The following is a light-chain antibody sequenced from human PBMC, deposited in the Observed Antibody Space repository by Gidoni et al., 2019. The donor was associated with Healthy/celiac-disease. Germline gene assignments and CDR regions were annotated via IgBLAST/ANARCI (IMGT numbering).Light chain of an antibody. CDR2: GNS. J-gene: IGLJ3*02. CDR1: SSNIGAGYA. V-gene: IGLV1-40*01. Sequence: QSVLTQPPSGSGAPSQRVTISCTGSSSNIGAGYAVHWYQQLPGTAPKLLIYGNSNRPSGVPDRFSGSKSGTSAFLAITGLHAEDAADYYCQSYDSSPWVFGGGTKLTVL. CDR3: QSYDSSPWV.